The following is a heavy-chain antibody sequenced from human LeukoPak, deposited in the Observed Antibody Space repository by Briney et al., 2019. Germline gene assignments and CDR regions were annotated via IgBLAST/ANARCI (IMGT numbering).Heavy chain of an antibody. CDR2: INYSGST. Sequence: SETLSLTCTVSGGSIGSYYWSWIRQPPGKGLEGMGYINYSGSTNYNPSLKSRVTISVDTSKNQFSLKLSSVTAADTAVYYCARDSGSYDSYYYYYYGMDVWGQGTTVTVSS. V-gene: IGHV4-59*01. D-gene: IGHD1-26*01. CDR3: ARDSGSYDSYYYYYYGMDV. CDR1: GGSIGSYY. J-gene: IGHJ6*02.